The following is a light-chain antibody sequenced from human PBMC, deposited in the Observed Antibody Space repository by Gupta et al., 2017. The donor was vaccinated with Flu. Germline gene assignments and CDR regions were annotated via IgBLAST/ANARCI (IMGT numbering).Light chain of an antibody. CDR3: MQGAHWPWA. V-gene: IGKV2-30*01. Sequence: ISCRSSQGLVYSDGNTYLHWFQQKPGQSPRRLIYQVSYRDSGVPDRFSGSGSGTDFTLKISRVEAEDVGIYFCMQGAHWPWAFGQGTTVEIK. J-gene: IGKJ1*01. CDR2: QVS. CDR1: QGLVYSDGNTY.